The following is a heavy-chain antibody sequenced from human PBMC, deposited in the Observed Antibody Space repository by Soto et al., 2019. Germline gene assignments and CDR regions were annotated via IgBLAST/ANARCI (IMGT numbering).Heavy chain of an antibody. Sequence: PGGSLRLSCAASGFTFSSYSMNWVRQAPGKGLEWVSYISSSSSTIYYAASVKGRFTISRDNSRNTLYLQMNSLRVEDTAVYYCAKRKFCPSTTCFDYWGQGTPVTVSS. CDR3: AKRKFCPSTTCFDY. CDR1: GFTFSSYS. J-gene: IGHJ4*02. CDR2: ISSSSSTI. V-gene: IGHV3-48*04. D-gene: IGHD2-2*01.